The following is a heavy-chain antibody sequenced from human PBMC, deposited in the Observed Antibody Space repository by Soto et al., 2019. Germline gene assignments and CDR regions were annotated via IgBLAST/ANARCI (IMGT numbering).Heavy chain of an antibody. CDR2: INGGTGQT. Sequence: RASVKVSCKASGYTFTTHAMHWVRQAPGQSLEWMGWINGGTGQTKHSQRFQGRVNITRDTSASTAHMELSSLRSEDTAVYYCARGKGMEENYYYYGLDIWGQGTTVTVSS. D-gene: IGHD1-1*01. J-gene: IGHJ6*02. V-gene: IGHV1-3*01. CDR1: GYTFTTHA. CDR3: ARGKGMEENYYYYGLDI.